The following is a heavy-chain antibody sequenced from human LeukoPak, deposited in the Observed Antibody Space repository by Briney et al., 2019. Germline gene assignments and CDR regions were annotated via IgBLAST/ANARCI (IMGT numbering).Heavy chain of an antibody. Sequence: ASVKVSCKASGYTFTGYYMHWVRQAPGQGLEWMGWINPNSGGTNYAQKFQGRVTMTRDTSISTAYMELRSLRSDDTAVYYCARIGISARGTNFHHWGQGTLVTVSS. D-gene: IGHD6-13*01. J-gene: IGHJ1*01. CDR1: GYTFTGYY. CDR3: ARIGISARGTNFHH. CDR2: INPNSGGT. V-gene: IGHV1-2*02.